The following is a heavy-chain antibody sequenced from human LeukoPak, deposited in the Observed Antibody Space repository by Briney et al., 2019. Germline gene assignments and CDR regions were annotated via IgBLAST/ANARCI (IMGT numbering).Heavy chain of an antibody. V-gene: IGHV3-23*01. CDR3: AKDVGKWESLHFFDY. CDR1: GFTFSSYA. J-gene: IGHJ4*02. D-gene: IGHD1-26*01. CDR2: ISGSGAST. Sequence: PGRSLRPSCAASGFTFSSYAMHWVRQAPGKGLEWISGISGSGASTYYADSVKGRFTISRDDSRNTLYLQMNSLRGDDTAVYYCAKDVGKWESLHFFDYWGQGTLVTVSS.